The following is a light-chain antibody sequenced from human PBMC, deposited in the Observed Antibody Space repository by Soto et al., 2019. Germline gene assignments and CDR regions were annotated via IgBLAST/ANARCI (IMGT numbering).Light chain of an antibody. CDR1: GSNIGTYA. J-gene: IGLJ2*01. CDR2: RNH. CDR3: AAWDDSLRAVV. V-gene: IGLV1-44*01. Sequence: QSVLTQSPSASATPGQRVTISCSGSGSNIGTYAVNWYQQLPGTAPTLLIFRNHQRPSGVPDRFSGSKSGTSASLAISGPQSEDEADYYCAAWDDSLRAVVFGVGTKLTVL.